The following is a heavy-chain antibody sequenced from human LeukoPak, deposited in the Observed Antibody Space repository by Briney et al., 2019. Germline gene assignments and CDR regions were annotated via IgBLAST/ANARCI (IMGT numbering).Heavy chain of an antibody. CDR1: GGSISSSSYY. CDR2: IYYSGST. Sequence: SETLSLTCTVSGGSISSSSYYWGWIRQPPGKGLEWIGSIYYSGSTYYNPSLKSRVTISVDTSKNQFSLKLSSVTAADTAVYYCARGTEGRDPIVVVPAANTLRWFDPWGQGTLVTVSS. CDR3: ARGTEGRDPIVVVPAANTLRWFDP. J-gene: IGHJ5*02. D-gene: IGHD2-2*01. V-gene: IGHV4-39*07.